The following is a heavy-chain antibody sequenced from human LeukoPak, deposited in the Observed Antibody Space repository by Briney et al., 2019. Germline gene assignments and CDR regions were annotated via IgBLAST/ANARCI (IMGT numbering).Heavy chain of an antibody. J-gene: IGHJ4*02. V-gene: IGHV3-7*01. CDR1: GFTFSSYW. CDR3: ARVTGVPAAIRGGFDY. D-gene: IGHD2-2*02. Sequence: PGGSLRLSCAASGFTFSSYWMSWVRQAPGKGLEWVANIKQDGSEKYYVDSVKGRFTISRDNAKNSLYLKMNSLRAEDTAVYYCARVTGVPAAIRGGFDYWGQGTLVTVSS. CDR2: IKQDGSEK.